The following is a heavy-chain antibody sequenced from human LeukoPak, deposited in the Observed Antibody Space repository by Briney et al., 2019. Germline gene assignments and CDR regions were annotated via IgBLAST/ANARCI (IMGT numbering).Heavy chain of an antibody. CDR3: ARRSSGWTHFDY. D-gene: IGHD6-19*01. Sequence: SETLSLTCAVYGGSFSGYYWSWIRQPPGKGLEWIGEINHSGSTNYNPSLKNRVTISVDTSKNQFSLKLSSVTAADTAVYYCARRSSGWTHFDYWGQGTLVTVSS. J-gene: IGHJ4*02. CDR1: GGSFSGYY. CDR2: INHSGST. V-gene: IGHV4-34*01.